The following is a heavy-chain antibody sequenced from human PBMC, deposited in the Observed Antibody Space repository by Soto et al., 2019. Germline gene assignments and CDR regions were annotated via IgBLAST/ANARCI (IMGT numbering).Heavy chain of an antibody. V-gene: IGHV4-39*01. J-gene: IGHJ5*02. CDR1: GGSISSSSYY. CDR3: ARQDPAIFGVVIVPVGWFDP. Sequence: SETLSLTCTVSGGSISSSSYYWGWIRQPPGKGLEWIGSIYYSGSTYHNPSLKSRVTISVDTSKNQFSLKLSSVTAADTAVYYCARQDPAIFGVVIVPVGWFDPWGQGTLVSGSS. CDR2: IYYSGST. D-gene: IGHD3-3*01.